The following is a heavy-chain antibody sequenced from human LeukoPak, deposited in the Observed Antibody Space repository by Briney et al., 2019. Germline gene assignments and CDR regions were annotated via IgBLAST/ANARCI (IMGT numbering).Heavy chain of an antibody. CDR1: GGTFSNYA. CDR2: TIPLFGTA. J-gene: IGHJ5*02. V-gene: IGHV1-69*13. D-gene: IGHD5-24*01. CDR3: ARGAEGGYNVPGRWFDP. Sequence: SVKVSCKASGGTFSNYAINWVRQAPGQGLEWMGGTIPLFGTANYAKKFQGRVTITADESTSTAYMEMSSLRSEDTAVYYCARGAEGGYNVPGRWFDPWGQGTLVTVSS.